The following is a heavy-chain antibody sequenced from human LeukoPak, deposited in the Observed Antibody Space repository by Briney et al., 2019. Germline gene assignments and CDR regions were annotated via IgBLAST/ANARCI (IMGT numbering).Heavy chain of an antibody. D-gene: IGHD3-22*01. Sequence: GGSLRLSCAASGFTFTSYAMSWVRQAPGKGLEWVSGISGSGDNTYYADSVKGRFTISRDNSKNTLYVQVNSLGTEDTAAYYCAKGSYYDSSGSFYFDYWGQGTLVTVSS. V-gene: IGHV3-23*01. CDR2: ISGSGDNT. J-gene: IGHJ4*02. CDR3: AKGSYYDSSGSFYFDY. CDR1: GFTFTSYA.